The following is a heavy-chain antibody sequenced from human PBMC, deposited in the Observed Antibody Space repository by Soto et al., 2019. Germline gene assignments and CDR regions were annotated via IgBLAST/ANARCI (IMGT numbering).Heavy chain of an antibody. CDR2: IWYDGSNK. Sequence: EGSLRLSCAASGFTFSSYGMHWVRQAPGKGLEWVAVIWYDGSNKYYADSVKGRFTISRDNSKNTLYLQMNSLRAEDTAVYYCARGSSPGSCGTRGIYAFDKWGQDTMVTVS. V-gene: IGHV3-33*01. D-gene: IGHD2-15*01. CDR3: ARGSSPGSCGTRGIYAFDK. CDR1: GFTFSSYG. J-gene: IGHJ3*02.